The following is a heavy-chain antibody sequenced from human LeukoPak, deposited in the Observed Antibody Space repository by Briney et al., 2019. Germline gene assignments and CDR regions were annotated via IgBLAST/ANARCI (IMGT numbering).Heavy chain of an antibody. CDR1: GFTFRDSA. D-gene: IGHD1-7*01. V-gene: IGHV3-23*01. Sequence: QPGGSLRLSCAASGFTFRDSAMSWVRQAPGKGLEWVSLISFSGANTYYADSVKGRFTVSRDNSKDTLYLQMNSLRAEDTAVYYCARGRNGNYPPGIYWGQGTLVTVSS. CDR3: ARGRNGNYPPGIY. CDR2: ISFSGANT. J-gene: IGHJ4*02.